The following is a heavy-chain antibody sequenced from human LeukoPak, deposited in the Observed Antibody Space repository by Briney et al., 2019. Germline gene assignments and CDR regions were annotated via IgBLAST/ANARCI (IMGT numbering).Heavy chain of an antibody. CDR2: MYNSGST. V-gene: IGHV4-59*08. Sequence: SETLSLTCTVSGGSISGYFWSWIRQPPGKGLEWIGYMYNSGSTNYNPSLKSRVTISVDSSKNQSSLKLSSVTAADTAVYYCARHREAAAFSGFDYWGQGTLVTVSS. CDR3: ARHREAAAFSGFDY. CDR1: GGSISGYF. D-gene: IGHD6-13*01. J-gene: IGHJ4*02.